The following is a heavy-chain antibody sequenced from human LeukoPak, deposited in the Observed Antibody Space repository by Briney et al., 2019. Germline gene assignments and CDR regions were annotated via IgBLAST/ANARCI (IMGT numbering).Heavy chain of an antibody. Sequence: PSETLSLTCGVSGGSISSSSYYWGWIRQPPGKGLEWIGSIYYSGSTYYNPSLKSRVTISVDTSKNQFSLKLSSVTAADTAVYYCAVEYCSGGSCYPPDAFDIWGQGTMVTVSS. D-gene: IGHD2-15*01. CDR3: AVEYCSGGSCYPPDAFDI. J-gene: IGHJ3*02. CDR1: GGSISSSSYY. V-gene: IGHV4-39*07. CDR2: IYYSGST.